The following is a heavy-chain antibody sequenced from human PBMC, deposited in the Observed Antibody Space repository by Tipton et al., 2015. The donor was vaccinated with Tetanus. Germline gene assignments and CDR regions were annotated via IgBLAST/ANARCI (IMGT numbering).Heavy chain of an antibody. Sequence: TLSLTCTVSGDPMNDFYWSWIRQPPGKGLEWIGHIFYSGNTDYNPSLKSRVTISVDTSRKQFSLRLSPVTAADTAVYYCARDQKSATLSHFFYGLDVWGQGTTVTVSS. V-gene: IGHV4-59*01. J-gene: IGHJ6*02. D-gene: IGHD2-15*01. CDR2: IFYSGNT. CDR1: GDPMNDFY. CDR3: ARDQKSATLSHFFYGLDV.